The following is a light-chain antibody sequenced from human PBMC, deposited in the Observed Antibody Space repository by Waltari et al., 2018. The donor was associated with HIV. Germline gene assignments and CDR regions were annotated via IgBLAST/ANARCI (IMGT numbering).Light chain of an antibody. Sequence: QSALTQPASVSGSPGQSITISCTGTSNDVGSSKYVSWHQQHPGEAPKLIIHDVSGRPSGISNRFSGSKSGNTASLTISGLQTEDEADYYCSSYTSSSTYVFGTGTRVTVL. V-gene: IGLV2-14*03. J-gene: IGLJ1*01. CDR3: SSYTSSSTYV. CDR2: DVS. CDR1: SNDVGSSKY.